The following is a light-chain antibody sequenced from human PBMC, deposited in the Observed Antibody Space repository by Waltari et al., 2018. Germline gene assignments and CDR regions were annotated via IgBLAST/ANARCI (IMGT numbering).Light chain of an antibody. V-gene: IGLV2-14*01. Sequence: QSALTQPASVSGSPGQSITISCTGTSSDVGSDNYVSWYQQHPGKAPKLMIYEVSSRPSGVSNRVSGSKSANTASLTISGLQAEDEADHYCSSSTSSSTLVFGTGTKVTVL. J-gene: IGLJ1*01. CDR3: SSSTSSSTLV. CDR1: SSDVGSDNY. CDR2: EVS.